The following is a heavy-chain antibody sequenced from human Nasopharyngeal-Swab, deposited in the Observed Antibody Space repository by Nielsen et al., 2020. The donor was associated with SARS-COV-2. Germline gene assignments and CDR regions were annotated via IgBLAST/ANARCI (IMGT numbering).Heavy chain of an antibody. CDR2: INHSGST. CDR3: ARGKRSNYFRVSPPNWFDP. D-gene: IGHD2/OR15-2a*01. V-gene: IGHV4-34*01. Sequence: RQAAGKGLEWSGEINHSGSTNYNPSLKSRGTISVATSTNQFSLKLSSVTAADTAVYYCARGKRSNYFRVSPPNWFDPWGQGTLVTVSS. J-gene: IGHJ5*02.